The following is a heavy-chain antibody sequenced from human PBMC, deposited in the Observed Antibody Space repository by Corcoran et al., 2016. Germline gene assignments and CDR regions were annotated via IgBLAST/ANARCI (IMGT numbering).Heavy chain of an antibody. CDR2: ISSSSSTI. D-gene: IGHD3-10*01. V-gene: IGHV3-48*04. J-gene: IGHJ4*02. CDR1: GFTFSSYS. Sequence: EVQLVESGGGLVQPGGSLRLSCAASGFTFSSYSMNWVRQAPGKGLEWVSYISSSSSTIYYADSVKGRFTISRDNAKNSLFLQMNSLRTEDTAVYYCARDSLADSGSSPQIKFDYWGQGTLVTVSS. CDR3: ARDSLADSGSSPQIKFDY.